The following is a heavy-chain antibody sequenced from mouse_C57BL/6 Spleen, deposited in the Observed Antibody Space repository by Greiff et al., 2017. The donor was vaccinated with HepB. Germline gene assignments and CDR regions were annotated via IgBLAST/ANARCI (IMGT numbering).Heavy chain of an antibody. CDR3: TRWAVSTMVTTGY. D-gene: IGHD2-2*01. Sequence: QVQLKQSGAELVRPGASVTLSCKASGYTFTDYEMHWVKQTPVHGLEWIGAIDPETGGTAYNQKFKGKAILTADKSSSTAYMELRSLTSADSAVYYCTRWAVSTMVTTGYWGQGTTLTVSS. J-gene: IGHJ2*01. CDR2: IDPETGGT. V-gene: IGHV1-15*01. CDR1: GYTFTDYE.